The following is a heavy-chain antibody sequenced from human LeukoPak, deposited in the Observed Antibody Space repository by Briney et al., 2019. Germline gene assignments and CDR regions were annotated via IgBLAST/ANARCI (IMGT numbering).Heavy chain of an antibody. CDR1: GYTFTSYG. Sequence: ASVKVSCKASGYTFTSYGISWVRQAPGQGLEWMGWISAYNGNTNYAQKLQGRVTMTTDTSTSTAYMELRSLRSDDTAVYYCARAVYYYDSSGYYTKEYDYWGQGTLVTVSS. CDR2: ISAYNGNT. D-gene: IGHD3-22*01. V-gene: IGHV1-18*01. J-gene: IGHJ4*02. CDR3: ARAVYYYDSSGYYTKEYDY.